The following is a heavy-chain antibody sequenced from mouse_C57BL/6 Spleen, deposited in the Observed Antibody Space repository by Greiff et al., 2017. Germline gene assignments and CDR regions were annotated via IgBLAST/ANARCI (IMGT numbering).Heavy chain of an antibody. CDR3: ARRGYYDYDEEGFAY. Sequence: QVQLQQPGAELVRPGSSVKLSCKASGYTFTSYWMHWVKQRPIQGLEWIGNIDPSDSETHYNQKFKDKATLTVDKSSSTAYMQLSSLTSEDSAVYYCARRGYYDYDEEGFAYWGQGTLVTVSA. CDR1: GYTFTSYW. J-gene: IGHJ3*01. V-gene: IGHV1-52*01. D-gene: IGHD2-4*01. CDR2: IDPSDSET.